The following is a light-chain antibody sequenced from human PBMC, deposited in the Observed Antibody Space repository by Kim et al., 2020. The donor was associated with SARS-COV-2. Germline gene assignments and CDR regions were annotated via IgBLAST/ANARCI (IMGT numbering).Light chain of an antibody. CDR2: KAS. Sequence: DIQMTQSPSTLSASVGDRVTITCRASQIISSWLAWYQQKPGRAPKLLIYKASSLESGVPSRFSGSGSGTEFTLTISSLQPDDFATYYCQQYNSYLYTFGQGTKLEI. CDR3: QQYNSYLYT. J-gene: IGKJ2*01. V-gene: IGKV1-5*03. CDR1: QIISSW.